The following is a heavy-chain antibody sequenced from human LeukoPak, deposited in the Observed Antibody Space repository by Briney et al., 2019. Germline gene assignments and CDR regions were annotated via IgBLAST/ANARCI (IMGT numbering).Heavy chain of an antibody. D-gene: IGHD3-10*01. CDR3: ARGYYGSGFLRY. V-gene: IGHV1-18*04. J-gene: IGHJ4*02. CDR2: ISAYNGNT. Sequence: ASVKVCGKASGYTFTSYGISWGRQSPGQGLERMGWISAYNGNTNYAQKLQGRVTMTTDTSTRTAYMELRSLRSDETAVYYCARGYYGSGFLRYWGQGTLVTVSS. CDR1: GYTFTSYG.